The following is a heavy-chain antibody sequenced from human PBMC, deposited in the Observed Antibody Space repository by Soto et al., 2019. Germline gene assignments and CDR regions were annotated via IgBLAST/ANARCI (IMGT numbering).Heavy chain of an antibody. V-gene: IGHV4-30-2*06. CDR1: GASISYGGFS. CDR3: ARGGGYDSFDY. Sequence: PSETLSLTCTVSGASISYGGFSWSWIRQSPGKGLEWIGYISHLESTYFHPSFKGRLTMSIDRTRNQFSLKLSSVTAADMAVYYCARGGGYDSFDYWGHGVLVTV. J-gene: IGHJ5*01. CDR2: ISHLEST. D-gene: IGHD5-12*01.